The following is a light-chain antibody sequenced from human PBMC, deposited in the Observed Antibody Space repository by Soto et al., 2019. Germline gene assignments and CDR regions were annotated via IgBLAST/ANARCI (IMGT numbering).Light chain of an antibody. Sequence: SYELTQPPSVSVAPGQTARIACGGNNIGSKRVHWYQQKPGQAPVLVVHDDSDRPSGIPERLSGSNSGNTATLSISRVEAGDEAYYYCQVWDSSSDHRVFGGGTKLTVL. CDR2: DDS. J-gene: IGLJ3*02. V-gene: IGLV3-21*02. CDR3: QVWDSSSDHRV. CDR1: NIGSKR.